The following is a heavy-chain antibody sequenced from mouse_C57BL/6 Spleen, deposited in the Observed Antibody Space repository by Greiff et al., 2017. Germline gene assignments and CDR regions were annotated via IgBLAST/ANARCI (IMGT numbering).Heavy chain of an antibody. J-gene: IGHJ3*01. D-gene: IGHD2-4*01. CDR1: GYSITSGYY. Sequence: EVKLMESGPGLVKPSQSLSLTCSVTGYSITSGYYWNWIRQFPGNKLEWMGYISYDGSNNYNPSLKNRISITRDTSKNQFFLKLNSVTTEDTATYYCARDGRLRGFAYWGQGTLVTVSA. CDR2: ISYDGSN. CDR3: ARDGRLRGFAY. V-gene: IGHV3-6*01.